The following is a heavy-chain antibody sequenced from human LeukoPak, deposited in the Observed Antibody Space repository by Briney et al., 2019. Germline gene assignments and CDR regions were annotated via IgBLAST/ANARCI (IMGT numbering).Heavy chain of an antibody. D-gene: IGHD6-19*01. J-gene: IGHJ5*02. V-gene: IGHV3-9*01. Sequence: PGGSLRLSCAASGFTFDDYAMHWVRQAPGKGLEWVSGISWNSGTISYADSVKGRFTISRDNAKNSLYLQMNSLTAEDTAVYYCASALGAVAGTWGQGTLLTVSS. CDR3: ASALGAVAGT. CDR1: GFTFDDYA. CDR2: ISWNSGTI.